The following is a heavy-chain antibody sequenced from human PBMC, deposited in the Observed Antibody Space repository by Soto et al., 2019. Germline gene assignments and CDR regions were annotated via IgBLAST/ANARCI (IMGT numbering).Heavy chain of an antibody. V-gene: IGHV4-34*01. CDR2: INHSGST. Sequence: SETLSLTCAVYGGSFSGYYWSWIRQPPGKGLEWIGEINHSGSTNYNPSLKSRVTISVDTSKNQFSLKLSSVTAADTAVYYCARGVRQPYNWFDPWGQGTLVTVS. D-gene: IGHD3-10*01. CDR3: ARGVRQPYNWFDP. CDR1: GGSFSGYY. J-gene: IGHJ5*02.